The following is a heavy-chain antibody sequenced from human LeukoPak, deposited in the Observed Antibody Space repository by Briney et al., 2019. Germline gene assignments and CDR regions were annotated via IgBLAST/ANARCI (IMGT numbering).Heavy chain of an antibody. CDR2: ITGSGGST. D-gene: IGHD6-19*01. Sequence: GGSLRLSCAASGFTFTSYGMSWVRQAPGKGLEWVSTITGSGGSTYYADSVKGRFTISRDNSKNTLYLQMNSLRAEDTAVYYCARAQYSSGDWGPGTLVTVSS. V-gene: IGHV3-23*01. CDR3: ARAQYSSGD. J-gene: IGHJ4*02. CDR1: GFTFTSYG.